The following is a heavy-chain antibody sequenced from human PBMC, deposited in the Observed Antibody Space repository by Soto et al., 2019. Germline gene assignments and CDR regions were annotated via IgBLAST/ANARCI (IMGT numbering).Heavy chain of an antibody. CDR1: SDTVRISV. CDR3: ARGDLRLPGY. V-gene: IGHV4-34*01. J-gene: IGHJ1*01. CDR2: INHSGTT. Sequence: SETMSLTSTSSSDTVRISVGAGTLQTKGKGLEWIGEINHSGTTNSNPSLKSRVTISVDTSKSQFSLKLSSVTSADTAVYYGARGDLRLPGYWGQGTLVTVSS.